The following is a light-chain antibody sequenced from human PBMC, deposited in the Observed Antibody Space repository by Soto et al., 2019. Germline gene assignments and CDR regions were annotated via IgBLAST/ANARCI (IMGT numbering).Light chain of an antibody. CDR1: QGIRSY. J-gene: IGKJ2*01. CDR3: QQRSNWPRT. Sequence: DIQLTQSPSFLSASVGDRVTITCRASQGIRSYLAWYQQTPGKAPNLLIYAAYTLHSGVPSRFSGSGSGTDFTLTISSLQPEDFGTYYCQQRSNWPRTFGQGTKLEIK. V-gene: IGKV1-9*01. CDR2: AAY.